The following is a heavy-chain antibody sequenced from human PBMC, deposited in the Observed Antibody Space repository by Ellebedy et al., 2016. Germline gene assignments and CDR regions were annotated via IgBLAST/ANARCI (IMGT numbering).Heavy chain of an antibody. Sequence: ASVKVSCXASGYTFTGYYMHWVRQAPGQGLEWMGWINPNSGGTNYAQKFQGWVTMTRDTSISTAYMELSRLRSDDTAVYYCARVSSGSIAAAANLDYWGQGTLVTVSS. CDR3: ARVSSGSIAAAANLDY. V-gene: IGHV1-2*04. CDR2: INPNSGGT. D-gene: IGHD6-13*01. CDR1: GYTFTGYY. J-gene: IGHJ4*02.